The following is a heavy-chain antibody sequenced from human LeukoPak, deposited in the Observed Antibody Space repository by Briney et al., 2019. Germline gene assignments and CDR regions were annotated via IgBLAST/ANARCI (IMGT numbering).Heavy chain of an antibody. J-gene: IGHJ4*02. CDR3: AAFAPSESSEPIRY. Sequence: GRSLRLSCAASGFTFSSFGMYWVRQAPAKGLEWVAIISHDGSSEFYADSVKGRFTISRDISKNTLYLQMNSLRAEDSALYYCAAFAPSESSEPIRYWGQGTLLTVSS. CDR1: GFTFSSFG. CDR2: ISHDGSSE. V-gene: IGHV3-30*03. D-gene: IGHD1-26*01.